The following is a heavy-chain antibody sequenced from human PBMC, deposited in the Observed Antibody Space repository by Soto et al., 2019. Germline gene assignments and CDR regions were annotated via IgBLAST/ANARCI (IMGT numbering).Heavy chain of an antibody. CDR3: AHEPNYYDSSGYYDY. Sequence: ASETLSLTCAVYGGSFSGYYWSWIRQPPGKGLEWIGEINHSGSTNYNPSLKSRVTISVDTSKNQFSLKLSSVAAADTAVYYCAHEPNYYDSSGYYDYWGQGTLVTVSS. D-gene: IGHD3-22*01. V-gene: IGHV4-34*01. CDR1: GGSFSGYY. CDR2: INHSGST. J-gene: IGHJ4*02.